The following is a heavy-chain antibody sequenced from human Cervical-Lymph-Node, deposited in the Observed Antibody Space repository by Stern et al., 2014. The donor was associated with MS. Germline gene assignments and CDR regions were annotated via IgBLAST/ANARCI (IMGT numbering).Heavy chain of an antibody. CDR1: GGTFSKFP. CDR3: ALSSETSDRWYSLGYDL. J-gene: IGHJ5*02. CDR2: IFPVFETP. D-gene: IGHD6-13*01. Sequence: QVQLVESGAEVTKPGSSVKVSCKASGGTFSKFPSSWVRQAPGQGLEWMGGIFPVFETPTYAQEFMVWVTITAGFSTSTVYMELSSLRSDDTAVYYCALSSETSDRWYSLGYDLWGQGTLVTVSS. V-gene: IGHV1-69*01.